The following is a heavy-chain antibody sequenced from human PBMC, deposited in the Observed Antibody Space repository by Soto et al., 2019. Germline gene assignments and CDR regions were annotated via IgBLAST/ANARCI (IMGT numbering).Heavy chain of an antibody. D-gene: IGHD2-15*01. V-gene: IGHV4-31*03. CDR1: GAAVSGGGQY. CDR3: ARERVLGDGGGFDV. CDR2: IYYIGST. J-gene: IGHJ6*02. Sequence: QVHLQESGPGLLKPSQTLSLTCTVSGAAVSGGGQYWNWVRQLPGKGLEWIGNIYYIGSTDYNPSLKSRVTISFDTSKNQFSLKLISVTAADTAVYYCARERVLGDGGGFDVWGLGTTVTVSS.